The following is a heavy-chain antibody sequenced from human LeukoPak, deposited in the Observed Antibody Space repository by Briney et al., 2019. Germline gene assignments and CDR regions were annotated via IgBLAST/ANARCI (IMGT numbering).Heavy chain of an antibody. D-gene: IGHD3-10*01. CDR2: INDSGST. CDR1: GGSFSGYY. Sequence: SETLSLTCAFYGGSFSGYYWSWIRQPPGKGLEWIGEINDSGSTNYNPSLKTRVTISVDTSKNQSSLKLSSVPAADTAVYYCARLSITTVLYWFDPWGQGTLVTVSS. V-gene: IGHV4-34*01. J-gene: IGHJ5*02. CDR3: ARLSITTVLYWFDP.